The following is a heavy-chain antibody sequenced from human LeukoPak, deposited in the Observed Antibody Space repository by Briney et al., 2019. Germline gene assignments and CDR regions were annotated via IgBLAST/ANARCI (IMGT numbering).Heavy chain of an antibody. CDR1: GYTFTGYY. CDR3: ARELVLDV. V-gene: IGHV1-2*06. Sequence: ASVKVSCKASGYTFTGYYMHWGRQAPGQGLEWMGRINPNSGGTNYSQKFQGRVTITMDTSISTAYMGLSRLRSDDTAVYSSARELVLDVWGKGTTVTVSS. J-gene: IGHJ6*04. CDR2: INPNSGGT.